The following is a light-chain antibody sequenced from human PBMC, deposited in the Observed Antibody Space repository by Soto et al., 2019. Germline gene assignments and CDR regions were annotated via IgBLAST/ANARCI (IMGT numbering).Light chain of an antibody. J-gene: IGKJ5*01. CDR3: QFYGSSLST. Sequence: IVLTQSPDTLSLSPGETATLSCRASQIIKTFYFGWYQQKPGQSPRLLIYGVYSRATGTPERFSGSGSGTDFPLTISRLKAEESEVYYCQFYGSSLSTLGQGQRLQIK. CDR2: GVY. V-gene: IGKV3-20*01. CDR1: QIIKTFY.